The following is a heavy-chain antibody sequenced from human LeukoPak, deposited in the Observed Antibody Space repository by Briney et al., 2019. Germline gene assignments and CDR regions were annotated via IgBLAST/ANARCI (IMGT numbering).Heavy chain of an antibody. CDR3: ARDCGGDCSDAFDI. CDR1: GFTVSSNY. D-gene: IGHD2-21*02. J-gene: IGHJ3*02. Sequence: GGSLRLSCAASGFTVSSNYMSWVRQAPGKGLEWVSVIYSGGSTYYADSVMGRFTISRDNSKNTLYLQMNSLRAEDTAVYYCARDCGGDCSDAFDIWGQGTMVTVSS. CDR2: IYSGGST. V-gene: IGHV3-53*01.